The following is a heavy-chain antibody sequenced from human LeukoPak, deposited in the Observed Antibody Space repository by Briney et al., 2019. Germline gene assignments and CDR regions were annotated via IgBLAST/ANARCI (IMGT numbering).Heavy chain of an antibody. J-gene: IGHJ4*02. CDR1: GFTFSSYA. CDR3: AKSRSSSGWYSFDY. V-gene: IGHV3-23*01. CDR2: INGGGGNT. D-gene: IGHD6-19*01. Sequence: QPGGSLRLSCAASGFTFSSYAMSWVRQAPGKGLDWVSIINGGGGNTYYADSVKGRFTISRDNSKNTVYLQMNSLRAEDTAIYYCAKSRSSSGWYSFDYWGQGTLVTVSS.